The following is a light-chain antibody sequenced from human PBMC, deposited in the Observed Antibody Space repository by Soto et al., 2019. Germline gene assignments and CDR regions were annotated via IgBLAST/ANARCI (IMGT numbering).Light chain of an antibody. V-gene: IGKV2-29*03. CDR2: EVS. Sequence: DVVITQTPLSRAFAPLHPSSISCKSSQSLLHITGETFLFWYLQKPGQSPQLLIYEVSTRVSGVPDRFSGSGSGTDFTLEISRVETDDVGIYYCMQGTQLPPTFGQGTRLEI. CDR1: QSLLHITGETF. CDR3: MQGTQLPPT. J-gene: IGKJ5*01.